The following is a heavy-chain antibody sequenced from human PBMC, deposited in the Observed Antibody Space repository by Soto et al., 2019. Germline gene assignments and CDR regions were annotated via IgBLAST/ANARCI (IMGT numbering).Heavy chain of an antibody. CDR3: AASIAVAPRYYYGMDV. J-gene: IGHJ6*02. Sequence: QMQLVQSGPEVKKPGTSVKVSCKASGFTFTSSAMQWVRQARGQRLEWIGWIVVGSGNTNYAQKFQERVTITRDMSTITAYMELSSLRSEDTAVYYCAASIAVAPRYYYGMDVWGQGTTVTVSS. CDR1: GFTFTSSA. D-gene: IGHD6-19*01. CDR2: IVVGSGNT. V-gene: IGHV1-58*02.